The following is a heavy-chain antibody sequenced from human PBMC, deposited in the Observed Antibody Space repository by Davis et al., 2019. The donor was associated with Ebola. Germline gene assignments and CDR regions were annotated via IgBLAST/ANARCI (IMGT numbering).Heavy chain of an antibody. J-gene: IGHJ6*02. CDR2: IYYSGST. Sequence: LRLSCTVSGGSISSGGYYWSWIRQHPGKGLEWIGYIYYSGSTYYNPSLKSRVTISVDTSKNQFSLKLSSVTAADTAVYYCAREPSPRYYYYGMDVWGQGTTVTVSS. V-gene: IGHV4-31*03. CDR3: AREPSPRYYYYGMDV. CDR1: GGSISSGGYY.